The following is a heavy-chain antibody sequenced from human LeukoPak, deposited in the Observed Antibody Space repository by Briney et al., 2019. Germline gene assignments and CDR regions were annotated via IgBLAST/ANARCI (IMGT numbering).Heavy chain of an antibody. CDR2: INSDGSST. CDR1: GFTFGRYW. CDR3: ARVDCSGGSCYFDY. Sequence: GGSLRLSRAASGFTFGRYWMHWVRQTPGKGLVWVSRINSDGSSTRYAVSVKGRFTISRDNAKNTLDLQMSSLRAEDTAVYYCARVDCSGGSCYFDYWGQGTLVTVSS. V-gene: IGHV3-74*01. J-gene: IGHJ4*02. D-gene: IGHD2-15*01.